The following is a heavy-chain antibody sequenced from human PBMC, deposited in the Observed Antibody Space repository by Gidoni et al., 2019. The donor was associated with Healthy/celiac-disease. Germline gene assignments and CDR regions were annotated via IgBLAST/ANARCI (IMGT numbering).Heavy chain of an antibody. CDR1: GGSISSSSYS. V-gene: IGHV4-39*07. CDR3: ARGVVVPAAMAVYYYYYGMDV. J-gene: IGHJ6*02. D-gene: IGHD2-2*01. Sequence: QLQLQESCPGLVKPSETLSLPCTVSGGSISSSSYSWGWIRQPPGKGLEWIGSIYYSGGTYYNPALKSRVTISVETSKNQFSLKLSAVTAADTAVYYCARGVVVPAAMAVYYYYYGMDVWGQGTTVNVSS. CDR2: IYYSGGT.